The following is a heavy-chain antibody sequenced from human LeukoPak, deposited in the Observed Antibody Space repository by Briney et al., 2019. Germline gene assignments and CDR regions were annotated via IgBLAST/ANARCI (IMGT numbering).Heavy chain of an antibody. D-gene: IGHD5-18*01. Sequence: PSETLSLTCTVSGGSISSSSYYWGWIRQPPGKGLEWIGSIYYSGSTYYNPSLKSRVTISVDTSKNQFSLKLSSVTAADTAVYYCATGVDTATAGIFDIWGQGTMVTVSS. V-gene: IGHV4-39*07. CDR1: GGSISSSSYY. CDR3: ATGVDTATAGIFDI. J-gene: IGHJ3*02. CDR2: IYYSGST.